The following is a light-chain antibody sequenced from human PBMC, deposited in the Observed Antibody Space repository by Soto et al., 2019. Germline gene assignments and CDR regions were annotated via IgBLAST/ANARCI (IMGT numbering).Light chain of an antibody. CDR3: LQYNSFPRT. CDR2: AAS. CDR1: QDIRND. V-gene: IGKV1-17*01. J-gene: IGKJ2*01. Sequence: DIQMTQSPSSLSEAVGDIVTITFRASQDIRNDLGWYQQKPGKSPKRLIYAASILHSGVPSRFSGSGSGSEFSITIVSLQVDDFANYSCLQYNSFPRTFGQGTKLEIE.